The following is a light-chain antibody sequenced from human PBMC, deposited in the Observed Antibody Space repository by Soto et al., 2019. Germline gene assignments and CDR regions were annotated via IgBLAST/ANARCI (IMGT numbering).Light chain of an antibody. V-gene: IGKV3-15*01. CDR3: QQYNNWPPT. CDR2: GAS. J-gene: IGKJ1*01. CDR1: QSVSSSY. Sequence: EIVLTQSPGTLSLSPGGRGTLSCRASQSVSSSYLAWYQQKPGQAPRLLIYGASTRATGIPARFSGSGSGTEFTLTISSLQSEDFPVYYCQQYNNWPPTFGQGTKVDIK.